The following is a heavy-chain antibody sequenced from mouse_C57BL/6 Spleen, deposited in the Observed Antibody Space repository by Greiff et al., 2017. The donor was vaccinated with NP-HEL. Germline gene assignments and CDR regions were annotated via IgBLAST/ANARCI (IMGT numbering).Heavy chain of an antibody. Sequence: QVHVKQPGAELVKPGASVKMSCKASGYTFTSYWITWVKQRPGHGLEWIGDIYPGSGSTNYNEKFKSKATLTVDTSSSTAYMQLSSLTSEDSAVYYCARSPRYFDVWGTGTTVTVSS. J-gene: IGHJ1*03. V-gene: IGHV1-55*01. CDR2: IYPGSGST. CDR3: ARSPRYFDV. CDR1: GYTFTSYW.